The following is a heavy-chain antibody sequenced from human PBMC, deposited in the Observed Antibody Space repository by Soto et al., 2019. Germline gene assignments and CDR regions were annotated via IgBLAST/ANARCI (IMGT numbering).Heavy chain of an antibody. V-gene: IGHV3-30-3*01. CDR3: GRCSSTSCHLGADY. J-gene: IGHJ4*02. CDR2: ISYDGSNK. D-gene: IGHD2-2*01. Sequence: QVQLVESGGGVVQPGRSLRLSCAASGFTFSSYAMNWVRPAPGKGLEWVALISYDGSNKYYADSVQGRFTISRDSSKNTLYLQMNSLRAADTAVYYCGRCSSTSCHLGADYWCQVTLVTVFS. CDR1: GFTFSSYA.